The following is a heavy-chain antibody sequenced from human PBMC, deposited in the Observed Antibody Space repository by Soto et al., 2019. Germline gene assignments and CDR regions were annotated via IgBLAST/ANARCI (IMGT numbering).Heavy chain of an antibody. CDR3: ARDSSRYYGYYYYYMDV. CDR1: GYTFTSYG. J-gene: IGHJ6*03. Sequence: ASVKVSCKASGYTFTSYGISWVRQAPGQGLEWMGWISAYNGNTNYAQKLQGRVTMTTDTSTSTAYMELRGLRSDDTAVYYCARDSSRYYGYYYYYMDVWGKGTTVTVSS. V-gene: IGHV1-18*01. CDR2: ISAYNGNT. D-gene: IGHD6-13*01.